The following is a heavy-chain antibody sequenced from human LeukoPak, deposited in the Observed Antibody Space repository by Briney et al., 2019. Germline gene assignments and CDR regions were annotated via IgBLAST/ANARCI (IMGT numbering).Heavy chain of an antibody. D-gene: IGHD3-10*01. Sequence: PGRSLRLSCAASGVTFSSDGMHWGRQAPGKGLGRVAVVWYDGSDKYYADSVMGRFTISRDNSKNTLYLQMNSLTAEDTAASYCASSRGRPNAASAICGQATTVTLSS. J-gene: IGHJ3*02. V-gene: IGHV3-33*01. CDR2: VWYDGSDK. CDR3: ASSRGRPNAASAI. CDR1: GVTFSSDG.